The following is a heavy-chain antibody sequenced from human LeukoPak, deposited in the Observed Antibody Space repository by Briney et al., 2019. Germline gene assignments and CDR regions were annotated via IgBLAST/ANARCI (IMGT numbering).Heavy chain of an antibody. Sequence: RASVKVSCKASGYTFTSYYMHWVRQAPGQGLEWMGIINPSGGSTNYAQKFQGRVTMTRDTSTNTVYMELSSLRSEDTAVYYCARVQPTYYYDSSGYFDYWGQGTLVTVSS. CDR3: ARVQPTYYYDSSGYFDY. V-gene: IGHV1-46*01. D-gene: IGHD3-22*01. J-gene: IGHJ4*02. CDR2: INPSGGST. CDR1: GYTFTSYY.